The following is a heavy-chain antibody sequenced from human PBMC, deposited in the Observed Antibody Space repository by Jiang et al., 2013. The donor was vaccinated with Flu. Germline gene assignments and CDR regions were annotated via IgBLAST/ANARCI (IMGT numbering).Heavy chain of an antibody. J-gene: IGHJ4*02. CDR3: ARGSFPGLVGAREALDY. Sequence: SGAEVKKPGASVKVSCRASGYTFTDYYMHWVRQAPGQGLEWMGRTDPNSGGTHYAQNIRGRVTMTRDTSISTAYMELSGLRSDDTAVYYCARGSFPGLVGAREALDYWGQGTLVTVSS. CDR2: TDPNSGGT. CDR1: GYTFTDYY. V-gene: IGHV1-2*06. D-gene: IGHD1-26*01.